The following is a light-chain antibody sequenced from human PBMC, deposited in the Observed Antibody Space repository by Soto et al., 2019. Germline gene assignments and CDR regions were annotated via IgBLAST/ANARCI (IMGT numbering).Light chain of an antibody. J-gene: IGKJ1*01. Sequence: EIVLAQSPGTLSLSPGESATLSCRASQRVSSSFLAWYQQKAGQAPRLLIYRASRRATGIPDRFSGSGSGTDFTLTISRLEPEDFAVYYCQQYVRSPWAFGQGTKVEI. CDR3: QQYVRSPWA. CDR2: RAS. V-gene: IGKV3-20*01. CDR1: QRVSSSF.